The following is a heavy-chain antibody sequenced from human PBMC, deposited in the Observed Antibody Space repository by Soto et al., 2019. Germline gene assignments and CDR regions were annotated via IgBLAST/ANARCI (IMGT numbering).Heavy chain of an antibody. Sequence: PSETLSLTCAVYGGSFSGYYWSWIRQPPGKGLEWIGEINHSGVTNYKPSLKRRVTISVDTSKNQFSLTLTSVTAADTAVYYCASYLEGVGGRSFWGQGNLVTVSS. CDR3: ASYLEGVGGRSF. CDR2: INHSGVT. CDR1: GGSFSGYY. V-gene: IGHV4-34*01. J-gene: IGHJ4*02. D-gene: IGHD1-1*01.